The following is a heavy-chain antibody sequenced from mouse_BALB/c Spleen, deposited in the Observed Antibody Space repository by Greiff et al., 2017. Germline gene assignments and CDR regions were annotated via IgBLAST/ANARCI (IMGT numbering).Heavy chain of an antibody. CDR3: AGGNDPAWFAY. CDR2: ISSGGSYT. Sequence: EVQGVESGGDLVKPGGSLKLSCAASGFTFSSYGMSWVRQTPDKRLEWVATISSGGSYTYYPDSVKGRFTISRDNAKNTLYLQMSSLKSEDTAMYYCAGGNDPAWFAYWGQGTLVTVSA. CDR1: GFTFSSYG. D-gene: IGHD2-2*01. V-gene: IGHV5-6*01. J-gene: IGHJ3*01.